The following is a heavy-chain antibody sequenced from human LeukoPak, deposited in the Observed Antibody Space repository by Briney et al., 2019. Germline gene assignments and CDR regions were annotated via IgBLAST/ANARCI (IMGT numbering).Heavy chain of an antibody. D-gene: IGHD3-22*01. Sequence: GGSLRLSCAASGFTFNTYSMNWVRQVPGKGLEWVSYISSSGTTIHYADSVRGRFTFSRDNAKNSLYLQVNSLRADDTAVYYCARDGYYSDTSGYYRKFDHWGQGTLVTVSS. CDR2: ISSSGTTI. CDR3: ARDGYYSDTSGYYRKFDH. CDR1: GFTFNTYS. V-gene: IGHV3-48*04. J-gene: IGHJ4*02.